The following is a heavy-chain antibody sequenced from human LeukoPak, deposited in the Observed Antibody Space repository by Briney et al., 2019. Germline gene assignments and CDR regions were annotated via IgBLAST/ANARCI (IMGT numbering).Heavy chain of an antibody. Sequence: SQTLSLTCTVSGGSISSGDYYWSWIRQPPGKGLEWIGYIYYSGSTYYNPSLKSRVTISVETSKNQFSLKLSSVTAADTAVYYCARETSYYDILTGYSAPDAFDIWGQGTMVTVSS. CDR1: GGSISSGDYY. CDR2: IYYSGST. J-gene: IGHJ3*02. CDR3: ARETSYYDILTGYSAPDAFDI. D-gene: IGHD3-9*01. V-gene: IGHV4-30-4*01.